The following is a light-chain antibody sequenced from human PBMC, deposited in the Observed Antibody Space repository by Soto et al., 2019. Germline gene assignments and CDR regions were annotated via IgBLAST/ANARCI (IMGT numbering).Light chain of an antibody. CDR1: SSDVGGYNY. V-gene: IGLV2-14*01. CDR3: SSYTSSSTLAV. CDR2: DVN. J-gene: IGLJ2*01. Sequence: QSVLTQHASVSGSPGQSITISCTGTSSDVGGYNYVSWYQQDPGKAPKLMIYDVNNRPSGVSNRFSGSKSGNTASLTISGLQAEDEAYYYCSSYTSSSTLAVFGGGTKLTVL.